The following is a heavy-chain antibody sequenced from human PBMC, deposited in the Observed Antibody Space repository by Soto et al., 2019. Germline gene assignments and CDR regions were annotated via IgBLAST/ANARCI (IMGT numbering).Heavy chain of an antibody. J-gene: IGHJ4*02. Sequence: SLILSCTASGFTFGDYAMSWFRQAPGKGLEWVGFIRSKAYGGTTEYAASVKGRFTISRDDSKSIAYLQMNSLKTEATAVYYCTRPRGYSYGFGCGGDCYWGDYWGQGTLATVS. V-gene: IGHV3-49*03. D-gene: IGHD2-21*02. CDR1: GFTFGDYA. CDR3: TRPRGYSYGFGCGGDCYWGDY. CDR2: IRSKAYGGTT.